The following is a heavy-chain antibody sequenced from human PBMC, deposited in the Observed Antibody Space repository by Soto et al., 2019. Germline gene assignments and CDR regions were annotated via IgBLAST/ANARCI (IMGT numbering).Heavy chain of an antibody. CDR3: ARAMAAHVDY. D-gene: IGHD3-10*01. J-gene: IGHJ4*02. CDR2: IYYSGST. V-gene: IGHV4-30-4*08. CDR1: GGSISSGGYY. Sequence: PSETLSLTCTVSGGSISSGGYYWSWIRQHPGKGLEWIGYIYYSGSTYYNPSLKSRVTISVDTSKNQFSLKLSSVTAADTAVYYCARAMAAHVDYWGQGTLVTVSS.